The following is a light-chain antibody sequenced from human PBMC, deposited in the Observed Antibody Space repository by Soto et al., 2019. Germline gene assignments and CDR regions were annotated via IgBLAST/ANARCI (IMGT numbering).Light chain of an antibody. J-gene: IGKJ1*01. V-gene: IGKV1-5*03. CDR1: QTISSW. Sequence: DIEMTQSPSTLSGSVGVRVTITCRASQTISSWLAWYQQKPGKAPKLLIYKASTLKSGAPSRFSGSGSGTELTLTISSLQPDDFATYYCQHYNSYSEPFGQGTKV. CDR3: QHYNSYSEP. CDR2: KAS.